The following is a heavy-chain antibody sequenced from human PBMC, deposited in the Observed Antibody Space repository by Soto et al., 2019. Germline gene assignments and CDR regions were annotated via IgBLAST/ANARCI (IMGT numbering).Heavy chain of an antibody. D-gene: IGHD6-19*01. V-gene: IGHV3-23*01. J-gene: IGHJ4*02. CDR2: ISGSGGST. Sequence: PGGSLRLSCAASGFTFSSYAMSWVRQAPGKGLEWVSAISGSGGSTYYADSVKGRFTISRDNSKNKLYLQMNSLRAEDTAVYYCAKAHPTRIAVAGTFDYWGQGTLVTVSS. CDR3: AKAHPTRIAVAGTFDY. CDR1: GFTFSSYA.